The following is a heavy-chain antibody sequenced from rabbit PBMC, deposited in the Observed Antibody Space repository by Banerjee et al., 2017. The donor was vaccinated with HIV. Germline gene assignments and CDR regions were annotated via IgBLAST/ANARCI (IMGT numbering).Heavy chain of an antibody. CDR1: GFSFGSRYH. CDR2: IYTGSYGST. Sequence: QSLEESGGDLVKPGASLTLTCTASGFSFGSRYHMCWVRQAPGKGLEWIACIYTGSYGSTYYASWAKGRFTISKTSTTVTLQMTSLTAADTATYFCARGGSDYTSYYFNLWGPGTLVTVS. J-gene: IGHJ4*01. D-gene: IGHD8-1*01. V-gene: IGHV1S40*01. CDR3: ARGGSDYTSYYFNL.